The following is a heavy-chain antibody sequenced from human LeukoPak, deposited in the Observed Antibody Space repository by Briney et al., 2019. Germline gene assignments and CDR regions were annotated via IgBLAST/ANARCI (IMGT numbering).Heavy chain of an antibody. CDR1: GGSLSDHD. CDR3: ARAPYSSGDRTPVGSDY. CDR2: INHRGAT. Sequence: PSETLSLTCAVFGGSLSDHDWSWIRQPPGKGLEWIGEINHRGATNYNPSLKSRVNISVDTSKNQFSLKLSSVTAADTAVYYCARAPYSSGDRTPVGSDYWGQGTLVTVSS. D-gene: IGHD6-19*01. J-gene: IGHJ4*02. V-gene: IGHV4-34*01.